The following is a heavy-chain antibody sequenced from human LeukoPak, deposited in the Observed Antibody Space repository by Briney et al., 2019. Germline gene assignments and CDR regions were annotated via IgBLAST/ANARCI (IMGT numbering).Heavy chain of an antibody. Sequence: ASVKVSCKASGYTFTSYGISWVRQAPGQGLEWMGWISAYNGNTNYAQKLQGRVTMTTDTSTSTAYMELRSLRSDDTAVYYCARGGLPIWSGELSYDYWGQGTLVTVSS. V-gene: IGHV1-18*01. CDR3: ARGGLPIWSGELSYDY. D-gene: IGHD3-10*01. J-gene: IGHJ4*02. CDR2: ISAYNGNT. CDR1: GYTFTSYG.